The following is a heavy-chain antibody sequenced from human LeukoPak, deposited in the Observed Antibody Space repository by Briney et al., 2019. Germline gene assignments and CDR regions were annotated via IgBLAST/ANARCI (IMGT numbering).Heavy chain of an antibody. CDR1: GFTFGSYS. CDR2: ITSSSSYI. D-gene: IGHD2-8*01. Sequence: PGGSLRLSCAASGFTFGSYSMNWVRQAPGKGLQWVSSITSSSSYIYYADSVKGRFTISRDNAKNSLYMQMNSLSAEDTGVYYCARDLGEDIALMVCATPESYFDYWGLGTLVTVSS. V-gene: IGHV3-21*01. J-gene: IGHJ4*02. CDR3: ARDLGEDIALMVCATPESYFDY.